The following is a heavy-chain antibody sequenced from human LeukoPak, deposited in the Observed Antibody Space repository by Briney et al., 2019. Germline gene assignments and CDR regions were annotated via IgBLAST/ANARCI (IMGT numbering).Heavy chain of an antibody. D-gene: IGHD3-10*01. V-gene: IGHV4-59*01. CDR2: TYYSGST. Sequence: PSETLSLTCTVSGGSISSYYWSWIRQPPGKGLEWIGYTYYSGSTNYNPSLKSRVTISVDTSKNQFSLKLSSVTAADTAVYYCARGSGSYLYYYYYYMDVWGKGTTVTISS. J-gene: IGHJ6*03. CDR1: GGSISSYY. CDR3: ARGSGSYLYYYYYYMDV.